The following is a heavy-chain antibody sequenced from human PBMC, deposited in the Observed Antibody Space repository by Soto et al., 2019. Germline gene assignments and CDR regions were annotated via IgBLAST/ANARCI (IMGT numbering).Heavy chain of an antibody. D-gene: IGHD2-2*02. J-gene: IGHJ5*02. CDR3: ARAIVVVPAAINWFDP. CDR1: GGSISSGGYY. V-gene: IGHV4-31*03. Sequence: PSETLSLTCTVSGGSISSGGYYWRWIRQHPGKGLEWIGYIYYSGSTYYNPSLKSRVTISVDTSKNQFSLKLSSVTAADTAVYYCARAIVVVPAAINWFDPWGQGTLVTVYS. CDR2: IYYSGST.